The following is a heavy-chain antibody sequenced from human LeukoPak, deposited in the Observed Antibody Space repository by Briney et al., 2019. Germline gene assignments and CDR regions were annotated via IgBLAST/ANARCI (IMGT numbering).Heavy chain of an antibody. CDR2: IEDDENSE. J-gene: IGHJ4*02. CDR3: AKDYGSGGYSFDY. Sequence: GGSLTLSCAASGFSFRSYNMHWVRQAPGKGLEWVAFIEDDENSEYYADSVKGRFTVSRDNSRNTLYLQMHSLRAEDTAMYHCAKDYGSGGYSFDYWGQGTLVTVSS. CDR1: GFSFRSYN. D-gene: IGHD3-10*01. V-gene: IGHV3-30*02.